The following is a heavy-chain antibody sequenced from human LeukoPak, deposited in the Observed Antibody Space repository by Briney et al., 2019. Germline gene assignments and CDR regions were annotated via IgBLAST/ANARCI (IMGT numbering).Heavy chain of an antibody. J-gene: IGHJ6*02. CDR3: ARGCSSTSCYNGGDYYGMDV. Sequence: GGSLRLSCAASGFTFSSYSMNWVRQAPGKGLEWVSSISSSSSYIYYADSVKGRFTISRGNAKNSLYLQMNSLRAEDTAVYYCARGCSSTSCYNGGDYYGMDVWGQGTTVTVSS. D-gene: IGHD2-2*02. V-gene: IGHV3-21*01. CDR2: ISSSSSYI. CDR1: GFTFSSYS.